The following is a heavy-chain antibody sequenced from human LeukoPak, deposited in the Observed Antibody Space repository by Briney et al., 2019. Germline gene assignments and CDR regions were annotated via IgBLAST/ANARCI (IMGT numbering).Heavy chain of an antibody. Sequence: GGSLRLSCAASGFTFSSYGMHWVRQAPGKGLEWVAVIWYGGSNNYYADSVKGRFTISRDNSKNTLYLQMNSLRAEDTAVYYCAKDKGSYYMDVWGKGTTVTVSS. V-gene: IGHV3-30*02. CDR3: AKDKGSYYMDV. CDR1: GFTFSSYG. CDR2: IWYGGSNN. J-gene: IGHJ6*03.